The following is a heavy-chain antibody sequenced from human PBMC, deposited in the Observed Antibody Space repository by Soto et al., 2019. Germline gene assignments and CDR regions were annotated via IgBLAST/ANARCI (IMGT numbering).Heavy chain of an antibody. J-gene: IGHJ6*03. CDR2: IYYSGST. D-gene: IGHD3-3*01. CDR1: GGSISSYY. CDR3: ARHERITIFGVVIENYYMDV. V-gene: IGHV4-59*08. Sequence: SETLSLTCTVSGGSISSYYWSWIRQPPGKGLEWIGYIYYSGSTNYNPSLKSRVTISVDTSKNQFSLKLSSVTAADTAVYYCARHERITIFGVVIENYYMDVWGKGTTVTVSS.